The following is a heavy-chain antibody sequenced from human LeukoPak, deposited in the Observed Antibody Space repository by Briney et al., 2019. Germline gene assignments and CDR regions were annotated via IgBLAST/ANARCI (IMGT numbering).Heavy chain of an antibody. CDR1: GYTLTELS. Sequence: ASVKVSCKVSGYTLTELSMHWVRQAPGKGLEWMGGFDPEDGETIYAQKFQGRVTMTEDTSTDTAYMELSSLRSEDTAVYYCARSTTGRGYCSGGSCYSGWAFDYWGQGTLVTVSS. CDR3: ARSTTGRGYCSGGSCYSGWAFDY. V-gene: IGHV1-24*01. CDR2: FDPEDGET. J-gene: IGHJ4*02. D-gene: IGHD2-15*01.